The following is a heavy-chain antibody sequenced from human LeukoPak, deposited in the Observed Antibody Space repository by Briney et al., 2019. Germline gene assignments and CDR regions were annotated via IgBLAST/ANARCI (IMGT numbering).Heavy chain of an antibody. Sequence: GESLKISCKGSGYRFTSSWISWMRQMPGKGLEWMGRIDPSDSYTNYSPSFQGHVTISADKSISTAYLQWSSLMASDTAMYYCAVSVRGPAAIPLNVDYWGQGTLVTVSS. J-gene: IGHJ4*02. CDR2: IDPSDSYT. CDR1: GYRFTSSW. D-gene: IGHD2-2*02. V-gene: IGHV5-10-1*01. CDR3: AVSVRGPAAIPLNVDY.